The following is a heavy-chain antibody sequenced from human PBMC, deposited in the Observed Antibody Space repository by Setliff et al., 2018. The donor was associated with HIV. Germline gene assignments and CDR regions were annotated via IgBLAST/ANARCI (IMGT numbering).Heavy chain of an antibody. D-gene: IGHD3-22*01. CDR2: ISAYNGNT. CDR3: AREIGDYYDSSGYYPPTDYYYGMDV. V-gene: IGHV1-18*01. Sequence: ASVKVSCKASGYTFTSCDISWVRQAPGQGLEWMGWISAYNGNTNYAQKLQGRVTMTTDTSTSTAYMELRSLRSDDTAVYYSAREIGDYYDSSGYYPPTDYYYGMDVWGQGTTVTVSS. J-gene: IGHJ6*02. CDR1: GYTFTSCD.